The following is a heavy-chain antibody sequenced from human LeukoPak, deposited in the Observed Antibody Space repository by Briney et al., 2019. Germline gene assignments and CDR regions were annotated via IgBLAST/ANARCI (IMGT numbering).Heavy chain of an antibody. D-gene: IGHD6-13*01. V-gene: IGHV4-34*01. J-gene: IGHJ3*02. CDR1: GGSFSGYY. CDR3: ARFKNSSSWHHAFDI. Sequence: SETLSLTCAVYGGSFSGYYWSWIRQPPGKGLEWIGEINHSGSTNYNPSLKSRVTISVDTSKNQFSLKLSSVTAADTAVYYCARFKNSSSWHHAFDIWGQGTIVSVSS. CDR2: INHSGST.